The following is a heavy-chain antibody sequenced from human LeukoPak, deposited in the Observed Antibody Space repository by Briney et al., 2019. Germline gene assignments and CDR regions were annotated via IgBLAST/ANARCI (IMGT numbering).Heavy chain of an antibody. D-gene: IGHD6-6*01. CDR1: GFTFSSYG. V-gene: IGHV3-30*18. J-gene: IGHJ6*03. CDR3: AKDLGGELAYYYYMDV. CDR2: ISYDGSNK. Sequence: GGSLRLSCAASGFTFSSYGMHWVRQAPGKGLEWVAVISYDGSNKYYADSVKGRFTISRDNSKNTLYLQMNSLRAEDTALYYCAKDLGGELAYYYYMDVWGKGTTVTVSS.